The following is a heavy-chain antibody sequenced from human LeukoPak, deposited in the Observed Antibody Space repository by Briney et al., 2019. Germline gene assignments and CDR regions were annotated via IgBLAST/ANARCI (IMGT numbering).Heavy chain of an antibody. CDR2: IYSGGST. J-gene: IGHJ4*02. D-gene: IGHD1-26*01. CDR3: ASGSYRYYFDY. V-gene: IGHV3-53*01. CDR1: GFTVSSNY. Sequence: GGSLRLSCAASGFTVSSNYMSWVRQAPGKGLEWVSVIYSGGSTYYADSVKGRFTISRDNSKNTLYLQMNSLRAEDTAVYYCASGSYRYYFDYWGQGTLVTVSS.